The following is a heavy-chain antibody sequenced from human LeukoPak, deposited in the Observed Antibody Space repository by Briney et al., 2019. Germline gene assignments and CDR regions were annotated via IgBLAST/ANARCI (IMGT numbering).Heavy chain of an antibody. J-gene: IGHJ4*02. CDR3: AKDMKGGYSYGYTFDY. CDR1: GFTFDDYA. D-gene: IGHD5-18*01. CDR2: ISCNSGSI. Sequence: GGSLRLSCAASGFTFDDYAMHWVRQAPGKGLEWVSGISCNSGSIGYADSVKGRFTISRDNAKNSLYLQMNSLRAEDTALYYCAKDMKGGYSYGYTFDYWGQGTLVTVSS. V-gene: IGHV3-9*01.